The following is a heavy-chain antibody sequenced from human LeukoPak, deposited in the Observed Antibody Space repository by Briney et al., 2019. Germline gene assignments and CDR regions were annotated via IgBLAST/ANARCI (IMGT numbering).Heavy chain of an antibody. CDR1: GGSISNNNW. CDR3: ARGEERGSGTVHFDY. J-gene: IGHJ4*02. Sequence: SGTLSLTCAVSGGSISNNNWWSWVRQPPGMGLEWIGEIYHGGSTNYNPSLKSRVTMSVDRSKNRFSLKLSSVTAADTAVYYCARGEERGSGTVHFDYWGQGTLVTVSS. D-gene: IGHD3-10*01. V-gene: IGHV4-4*02. CDR2: IYHGGST.